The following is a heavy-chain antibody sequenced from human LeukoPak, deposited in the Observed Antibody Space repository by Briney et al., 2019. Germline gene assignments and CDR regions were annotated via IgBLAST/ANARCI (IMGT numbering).Heavy chain of an antibody. Sequence: SETLSLTCTVSGGSISSGDYYWSWIRQPPGKGLEWIGYIYYSGSTYYNPSLKSRFTISVDTSKNPFSLKLSSVTAADTAVYYCARQTTGTTSYYYYRMDVWGQGTTVTVSS. D-gene: IGHD4-11*01. J-gene: IGHJ6*02. V-gene: IGHV4-30-4*01. CDR3: ARQTTGTTSYYYYRMDV. CDR1: GGSISSGDYY. CDR2: IYYSGST.